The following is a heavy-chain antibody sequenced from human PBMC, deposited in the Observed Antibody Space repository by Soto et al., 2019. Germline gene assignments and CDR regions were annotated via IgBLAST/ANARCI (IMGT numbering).Heavy chain of an antibody. CDR2: IKSKTDGGTT. CDR1: GFTFSNAW. V-gene: IGHV3-15*01. CDR3: TTAGISTFGEGAFDI. J-gene: IGHJ3*02. D-gene: IGHD3-10*01. Sequence: PGGSLRLSCAASGFTFSNAWMSWDRQAPGKGLEWVGRIKSKTDGGTTDYAAPVKGRFTISRDDSKNTLYLQMNNLKTEDTAVYSCTTAGISTFGEGAFDIWGQGTMVTVSS.